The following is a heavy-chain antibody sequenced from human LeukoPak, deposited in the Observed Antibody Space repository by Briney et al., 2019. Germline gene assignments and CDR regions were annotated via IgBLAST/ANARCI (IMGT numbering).Heavy chain of an antibody. CDR1: GYSFTNYW. CDR2: IYPGDSDT. J-gene: IGHJ5*02. D-gene: IGHD6-13*01. V-gene: IGHV5-51*01. Sequence: GESLKISCKGSGYSFTNYWIGWVRQMPGKGLEWXXXIYPGDSDTRYSPSFQGQVTISADKSISTAYLQWSSLKASDTAMYYCARRAIAAAGSWFDPWGQGTLVTVSS. CDR3: ARRAIAAAGSWFDP.